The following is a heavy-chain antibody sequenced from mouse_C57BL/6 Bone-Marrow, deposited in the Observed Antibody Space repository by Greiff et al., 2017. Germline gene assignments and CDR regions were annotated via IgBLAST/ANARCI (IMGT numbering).Heavy chain of an antibody. CDR3: ARGKLDYYAMDY. V-gene: IGHV1-53*01. CDR2: INPSNGGT. J-gene: IGHJ4*01. Sequence: VKLKQPGTELVKPGASVKLSCKASGYTFTSYWMHWVKQRPGQGLEWIGNINPSNGGTNYNEKFKSKATLTVDKSSSTAYMQLSSLTSEDSAVYYCARGKLDYYAMDYWGQGTSVTVSS. D-gene: IGHD1-3*01. CDR1: GYTFTSYW.